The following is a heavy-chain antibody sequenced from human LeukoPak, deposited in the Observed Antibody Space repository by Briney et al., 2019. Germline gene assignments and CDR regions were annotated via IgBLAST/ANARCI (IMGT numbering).Heavy chain of an antibody. J-gene: IGHJ4*02. CDR3: ASEIGLSGGYYFDY. Sequence: SVKVSCKASGGTFSSYAISWVRQAPGQGLEWMGGIIPIFGTANYAQKFQGRITITADKSTSTAYMELSSLRSEDTAVYYCASEIGLSGGYYFDYWGQGTLVTVSS. CDR1: GGTFSSYA. V-gene: IGHV1-69*06. CDR2: IIPIFGTA. D-gene: IGHD3-16*01.